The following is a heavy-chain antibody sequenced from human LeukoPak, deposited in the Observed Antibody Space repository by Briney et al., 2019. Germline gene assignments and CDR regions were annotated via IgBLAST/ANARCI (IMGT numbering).Heavy chain of an antibody. Sequence: SETLSLTCTVSGDSISSGDYYWSWIRQPAGKGLEWIGRISSSGSTNYNPSLKSRVTILVDTSKNQFSLKLSSVTAADTAVYFCARGPYSYDSSGAFDIWGQGTMVTVSS. CDR2: ISSSGST. V-gene: IGHV4-61*02. D-gene: IGHD3-22*01. CDR1: GDSISSGDYY. CDR3: ARGPYSYDSSGAFDI. J-gene: IGHJ3*02.